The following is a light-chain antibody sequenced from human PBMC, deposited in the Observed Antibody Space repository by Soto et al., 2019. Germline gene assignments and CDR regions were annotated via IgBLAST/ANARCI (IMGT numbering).Light chain of an antibody. J-gene: IGKJ1*01. CDR3: QQYGDLPWT. Sequence: ALTQSPGTLSSSPRERSTVSCSASQSVSSNYLAWYQQKPGQAPRLLIYGASSRATGIPDRFSGSGSGTDFTLTIDRLESEDFAVYFCQQYGDLPWTFGQGTKVDI. V-gene: IGKV3-20*01. CDR2: GAS. CDR1: QSVSSNY.